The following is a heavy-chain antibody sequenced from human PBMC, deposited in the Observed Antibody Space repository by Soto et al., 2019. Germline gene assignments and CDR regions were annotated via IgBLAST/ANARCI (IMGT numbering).Heavy chain of an antibody. CDR1: GGSVSSGSYY. CDR2: IYYSGST. J-gene: IGHJ4*02. V-gene: IGHV4-61*01. Sequence: LSLTCTVSGGSVSSGSYYWSWIRQPPGKGLEWIGYIYYSGSTNYNPSLKSRVTISVDTSKNQFSLKLSSVTAADTAVYYCARADIVLMVYGFDYWGQGTLVTVSS. CDR3: ARADIVLMVYGFDY. D-gene: IGHD2-8*01.